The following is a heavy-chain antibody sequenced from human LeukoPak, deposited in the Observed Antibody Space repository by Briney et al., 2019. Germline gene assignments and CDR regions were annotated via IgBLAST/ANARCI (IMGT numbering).Heavy chain of an antibody. Sequence: PGGSLRLSCAASGFTFDDYAMHWVRQAPGKGLEWVSGISWNSGSIGYADSVKGRFTISRDNAKNSLYLQMNSLRAEDMALYYCAKAKGEYFHDAFDIWGQGTMVTVSS. CDR3: AKAKGEYFHDAFDI. J-gene: IGHJ3*02. CDR2: ISWNSGSI. V-gene: IGHV3-9*03. CDR1: GFTFDDYA. D-gene: IGHD3-10*01.